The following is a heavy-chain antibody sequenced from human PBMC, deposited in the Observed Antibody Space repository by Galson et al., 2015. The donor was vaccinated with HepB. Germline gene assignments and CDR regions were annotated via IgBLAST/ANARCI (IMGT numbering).Heavy chain of an antibody. CDR2: IDWDDDK. D-gene: IGHD1-26*01. Sequence: PALVKPTQTLTLTCTFSGFSLSTSGMCVSWIRQPPGEALEWLALIDWDDDKYYSTSLKTRLTIFKDTSKNQVVLTMTNMDPVDTATYYCARQSLPGESYALDWGQGTLVTVSS. CDR1: GFSLSTSGMC. J-gene: IGHJ4*02. CDR3: ARQSLPGESYALD. V-gene: IGHV2-70*01.